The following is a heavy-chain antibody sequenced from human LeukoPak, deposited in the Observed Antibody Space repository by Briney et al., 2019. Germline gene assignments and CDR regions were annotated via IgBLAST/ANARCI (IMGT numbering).Heavy chain of an antibody. V-gene: IGHV1-18*04. CDR2: ISAYNGNT. Sequence: GASVKVSCKPSGYTFTGYYLHWVRQAPGQGLEWMGWISAYNGNTNYAQKLQGRVTMTTDASTSTAYMELRSLRSDDTAVYYCARGIAVAGTSANWFDPWGQGTLVTVSS. CDR1: GYTFTGYY. CDR3: ARGIAVAGTSANWFDP. D-gene: IGHD6-19*01. J-gene: IGHJ5*02.